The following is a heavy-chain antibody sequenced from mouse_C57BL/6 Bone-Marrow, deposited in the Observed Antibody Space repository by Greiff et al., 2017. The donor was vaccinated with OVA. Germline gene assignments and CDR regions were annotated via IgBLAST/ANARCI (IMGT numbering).Heavy chain of an antibody. J-gene: IGHJ4*01. CDR1: GYTFTSYG. CDR2: IYPRSGNT. Sequence: QVQLKESGAELARPGASVKLSCKASGYTFTSYGISWVKQRPGQGLEWIGEIYPRSGNTYYNEKFKGKATLTADKSSSTAYMELRSLTSEDSAVYFCARDEGLRRVYYYAMDYWGQGTSVTVSS. V-gene: IGHV1-81*01. CDR3: ARDEGLRRVYYYAMDY. D-gene: IGHD2-4*01.